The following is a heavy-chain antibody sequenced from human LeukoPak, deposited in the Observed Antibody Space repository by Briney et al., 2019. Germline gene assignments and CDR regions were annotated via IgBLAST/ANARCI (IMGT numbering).Heavy chain of an antibody. CDR3: AHRGYSPNGNWFDP. Sequence: SGPTLVKPTQTLTLTCTFSGFSLSTRGVGVGWIRQPPGKALEWLALIYWDDDKRYSPSLKSRLTITKDISKNQVVLTMTNMDPVDTATYYCAHRGYSPNGNWFDPWGQGTLVTVSS. V-gene: IGHV2-5*02. J-gene: IGHJ5*02. CDR2: IYWDDDK. D-gene: IGHD5-18*01. CDR1: GFSLSTRGVG.